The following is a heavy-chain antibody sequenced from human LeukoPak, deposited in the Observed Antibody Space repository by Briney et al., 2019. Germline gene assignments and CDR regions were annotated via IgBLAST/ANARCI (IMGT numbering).Heavy chain of an antibody. CDR1: GFTFSSYA. J-gene: IGHJ4*02. V-gene: IGHV3-23*01. D-gene: IGHD3-22*01. CDR3: ARDYDSSGPDY. CDR2: ISGSGGGT. Sequence: GGSLRLSCAASGFTFSSYAMSWVRQAPGKGLEWVSGISGSGGGTYYADSVKGRFTISRDNSKNTLYLQMNSLRAEDTAVYYCARDYDSSGPDYWGQGTLVTVSS.